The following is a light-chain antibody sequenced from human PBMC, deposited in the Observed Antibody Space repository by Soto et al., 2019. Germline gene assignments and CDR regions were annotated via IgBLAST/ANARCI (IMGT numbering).Light chain of an antibody. CDR2: DVS. Sequence: DIQMTQSPSTLSGSVGDRVTITCRASQTISSWLAWYQQKPGQAPRLLIYDVSSLQSGVPSRFSGSGSATEFTLTISSLQPDDFATYYCQQYESYWTFGQGTKVDIK. CDR3: QQYESYWT. J-gene: IGKJ1*01. V-gene: IGKV1-5*01. CDR1: QTISSW.